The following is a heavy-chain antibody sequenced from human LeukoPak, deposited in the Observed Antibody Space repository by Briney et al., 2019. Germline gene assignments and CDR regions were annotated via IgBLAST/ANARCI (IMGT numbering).Heavy chain of an antibody. V-gene: IGHV4-39*01. CDR2: IYFSGTT. J-gene: IGHJ4*02. Sequence: SETLSLTCPVSGGSISSSYYYWGWIRQPPGKGLEWIGTIYFSGTTYYNPSLKRRVTISVDTSKNQFSLKLSSVTAPDTAVYYCARHEDRNWYFDHWGQGTLVTVSS. D-gene: IGHD1-1*01. CDR3: ARHEDRNWYFDH. CDR1: GGSISSSYYY.